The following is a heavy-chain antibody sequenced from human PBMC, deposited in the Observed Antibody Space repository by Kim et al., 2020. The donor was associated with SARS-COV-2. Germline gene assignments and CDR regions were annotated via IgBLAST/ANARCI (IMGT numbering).Heavy chain of an antibody. J-gene: IGHJ4*02. V-gene: IGHV4-39*01. CDR3: ANRGATPPSLDY. Sequence: YNPSLKSRVTISVDTSKNQFSLKLRSVTAADAAVYYCANRGATPPSLDYWGQGTLVTVSS. D-gene: IGHD1-26*01.